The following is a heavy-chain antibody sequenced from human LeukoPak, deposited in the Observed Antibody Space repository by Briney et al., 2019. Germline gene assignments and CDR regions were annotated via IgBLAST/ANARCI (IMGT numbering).Heavy chain of an antibody. Sequence: GGSLRLSCPASGFTFSSHWMTWVRQAPGQGLEWVANIKEDGSEKHSVDSVTGRFTISRDNAKHSLYLQMTSLRGEDTAVYYCARGGQYSPYWGQGTLVTVSS. V-gene: IGHV3-7*04. CDR1: GFTFSSHW. J-gene: IGHJ4*02. CDR2: IKEDGSEK. CDR3: ARGGQYSPY. D-gene: IGHD5-18*01.